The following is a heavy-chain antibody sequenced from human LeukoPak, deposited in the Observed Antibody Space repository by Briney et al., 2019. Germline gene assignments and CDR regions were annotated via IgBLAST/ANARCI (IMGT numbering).Heavy chain of an antibody. V-gene: IGHV1-46*01. J-gene: IGHJ4*02. CDR2: INPSGGST. Sequence: VASVKVSCKASGYTFTSYYMHWVRQAPGQGLEWMGIINPSGGSTSYAQKFQGRVTMTRDTSTSTVYMELSSLRSEDTAVYYCAREVEAYCGGDCSPSYWGQGTLVTVSS. D-gene: IGHD2-21*02. CDR3: AREVEAYCGGDCSPSY. CDR1: GYTFTSYY.